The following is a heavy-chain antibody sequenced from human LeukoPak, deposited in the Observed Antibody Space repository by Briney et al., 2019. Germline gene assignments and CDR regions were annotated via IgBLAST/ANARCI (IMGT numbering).Heavy chain of an antibody. CDR1: GYTFTSYY. Sequence: GASVKVSCKASGYTFTSYYMHWVRQAPGQGLEWMGIINPSGGSTSYAQKFQGRVTMTRDTSTSTVYMELSSLRSEDTAVYYCARDPGYYYDSARYPYYFDYWGQGTLVTVSS. CDR3: ARDPGYYYDSARYPYYFDY. D-gene: IGHD3-22*01. CDR2: INPSGGST. V-gene: IGHV1-46*01. J-gene: IGHJ4*02.